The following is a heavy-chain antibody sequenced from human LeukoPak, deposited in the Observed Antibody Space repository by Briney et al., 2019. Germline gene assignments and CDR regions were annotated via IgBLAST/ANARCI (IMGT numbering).Heavy chain of an antibody. Sequence: SQTLSPTCTVSGGSINSGGDYWSWIRQHPGKGLEWIGCISYTGSRYYNQSLKSRVTISIDTSKNQFSLNLTSVTAADTAVYYCARDLGSDGFNLRNWFDPWGQGTLVTVSS. CDR2: ISYTGSR. CDR1: GGSINSGGDY. V-gene: IGHV4-31*03. D-gene: IGHD5-24*01. CDR3: ARDLGSDGFNLRNWFDP. J-gene: IGHJ5*02.